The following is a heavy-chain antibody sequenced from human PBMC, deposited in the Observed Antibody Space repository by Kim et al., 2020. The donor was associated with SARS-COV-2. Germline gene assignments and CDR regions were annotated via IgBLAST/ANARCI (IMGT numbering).Heavy chain of an antibody. CDR3: ARNHTELLWFGELWWYFDL. V-gene: IGHV3-11*04. Sequence: GRFTISRDNAKNSLYLQMNSLRAEDTAVYYCARNHTELLWFGELWWYFDLWGRGTLVTVSS. D-gene: IGHD3-10*01. J-gene: IGHJ2*01.